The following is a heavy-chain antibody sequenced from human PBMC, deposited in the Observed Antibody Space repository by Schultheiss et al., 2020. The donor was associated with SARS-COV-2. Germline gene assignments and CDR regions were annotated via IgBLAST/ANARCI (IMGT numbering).Heavy chain of an antibody. CDR3: AKAGYFTYYYDSSGYFPPDY. V-gene: IGHV3-66*03. D-gene: IGHD3-22*01. Sequence: GGSLRLSCAASGFTVSSNYMSWVRQAPGKGLEWVSVIYSCGSTYYADSVKGRFTISRDNSKNTLYLQMNSLRAEDTAVYYCAKAGYFTYYYDSSGYFPPDYWGQGTLVTVSS. J-gene: IGHJ4*02. CDR2: IYSCGST. CDR1: GFTVSSNY.